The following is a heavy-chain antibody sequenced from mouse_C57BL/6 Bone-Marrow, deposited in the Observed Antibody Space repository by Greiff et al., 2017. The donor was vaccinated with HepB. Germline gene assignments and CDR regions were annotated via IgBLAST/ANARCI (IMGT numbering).Heavy chain of an antibody. Sequence: QVQLKQPGAELVRPGTSVKLSCKASGYTFTSYWMHWVKQRPGQGLEWIGEIDPSDSYTNYNQKFKGKATLTVDTSSSTAYMQLSSLTSEDSAVYYCASFYYDYLAWFAYWSQGTLVTVSA. CDR2: IDPSDSYT. CDR3: ASFYYDYLAWFAY. J-gene: IGHJ3*01. CDR1: GYTFTSYW. D-gene: IGHD2-4*01. V-gene: IGHV1-59*01.